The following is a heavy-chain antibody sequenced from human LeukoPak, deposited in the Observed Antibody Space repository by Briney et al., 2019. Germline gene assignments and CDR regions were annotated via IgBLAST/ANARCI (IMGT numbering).Heavy chain of an antibody. CDR2: IIPIFGTA. CDR1: GGTFSSYA. CDR3: ARDRGYYDSSGYSDY. Sequence: SVKVSCKASGGTFSSYAISWVRQAPGQGLEWMGGIIPIFGTANYAQKFQGRVTITADESTSTAYMELSSLRSEDTAVYYCARDRGYYDSSGYSDYWGQGTLVTVSS. J-gene: IGHJ4*02. D-gene: IGHD3-22*01. V-gene: IGHV1-69*13.